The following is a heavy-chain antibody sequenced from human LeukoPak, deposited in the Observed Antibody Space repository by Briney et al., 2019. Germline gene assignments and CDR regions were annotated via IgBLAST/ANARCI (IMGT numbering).Heavy chain of an antibody. D-gene: IGHD3-10*01. CDR3: AKDAEWFGELLPNWFDP. V-gene: IGHV3-23*01. CDR2: ISGSAATT. J-gene: IGHJ5*02. CDR1: GFTFSTYG. Sequence: GGTLRLSCAASGFTFSTYGMTWVRQAPGKGLEWVSAISGSAATTFYADSVKGRFTISRDNSKNTLYLQMNSLRAEDTAVYYCAKDAEWFGELLPNWFDPWGQGTLVTVSS.